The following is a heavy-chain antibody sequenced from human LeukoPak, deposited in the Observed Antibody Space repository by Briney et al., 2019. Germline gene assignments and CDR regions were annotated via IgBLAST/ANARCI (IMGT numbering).Heavy chain of an antibody. D-gene: IGHD3-22*01. Sequence: SSETLSLTCTVSGGSTSSYYWSWIRQPAGKGLEWIGRIYTSGSTNYNPSLKSRVTMSVDTSKNQFSLKLSSVTAADTAVYYCARDSRYYYDSNGRTRPFDPWGQGTLVTVSS. CDR3: ARDSRYYYDSNGRTRPFDP. CDR1: GGSTSSYY. V-gene: IGHV4-4*07. J-gene: IGHJ5*02. CDR2: IYTSGST.